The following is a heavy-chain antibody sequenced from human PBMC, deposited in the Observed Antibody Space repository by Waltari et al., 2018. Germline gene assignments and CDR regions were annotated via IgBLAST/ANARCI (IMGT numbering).Heavy chain of an antibody. J-gene: IGHJ2*01. Sequence: EVQLVQSGAEVKRPGESLKISCKTSGYSFTSYWISWVRQMPGKGLEWMGAIDPSDADTGYSPSFQGQVTISADKSISTAYLQWSSLKASDSATYYCAKARVVYWYFDIWGPGTPITISS. D-gene: IGHD2-15*01. CDR1: GYSFTSYW. CDR3: AKARVVYWYFDI. CDR2: IDPSDADT. V-gene: IGHV5-51*01.